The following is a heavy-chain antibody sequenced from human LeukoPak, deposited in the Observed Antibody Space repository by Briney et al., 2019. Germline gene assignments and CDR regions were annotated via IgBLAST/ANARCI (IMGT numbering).Heavy chain of an antibody. CDR1: GFTFSDHE. CDR3: ARDWFDA. CDR2: IDSSGTII. Sequence: PGGSLRLSCAASGFTFSDHEMNWVRQAPGKGLEWLSYIDSSGTIIYDADSAKGRFTISRDNAKNSLYLQLSNLRVEDTAFYYCARDWFDAWGRGTLVTVSS. J-gene: IGHJ5*02. V-gene: IGHV3-48*03.